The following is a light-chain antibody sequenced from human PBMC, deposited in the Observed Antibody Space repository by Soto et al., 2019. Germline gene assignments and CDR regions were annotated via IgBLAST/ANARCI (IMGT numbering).Light chain of an antibody. V-gene: IGKV1-9*01. CDR3: QHYTSYPIT. J-gene: IGKJ5*01. CDR1: QGIDSY. Sequence: IQLTQSPSSLSASVGDRVTITCRASQGIDSYLAWYQQRPGKVPQLLIYETYILQSGVSSRFSGSGSGTDFTLTISSLQPDDFATYYCQHYTSYPITFGQGTRLEIK. CDR2: ETY.